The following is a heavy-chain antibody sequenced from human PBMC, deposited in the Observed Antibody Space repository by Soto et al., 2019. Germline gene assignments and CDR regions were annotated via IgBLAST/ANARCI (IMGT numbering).Heavy chain of an antibody. D-gene: IGHD3-16*01. V-gene: IGHV4-39*01. CDR2: IYYSGST. CDR1: GGSISSSSYY. CDR3: ARQGHITSNWFDP. J-gene: IGHJ5*02. Sequence: PSETLSLTCTVSGGSISSSSYYWGWIRQPPGKGLEWIGSIYYSGSTYYNPSLKSRVTISVDTSKNQFSLKLSSVTAADTAVYYCARQGHITSNWFDPWGQGTLVTVSS.